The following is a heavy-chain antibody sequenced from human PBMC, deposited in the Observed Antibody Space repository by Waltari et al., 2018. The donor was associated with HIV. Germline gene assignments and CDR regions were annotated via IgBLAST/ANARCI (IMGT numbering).Heavy chain of an antibody. CDR2: MYNSGTT. CDR1: GGSITRNDFY. D-gene: IGHD2-2*01. V-gene: IGHV4-39*01. J-gene: IGHJ4*02. Sequence: QLHLQESGPGLVKPSETLALTCTVSGGSITRNDFYWAWIRQPPGKGLDWIGLMYNSGTTNYNSSLKSRVSMSRDTSKNRFSLRLHSVTAADTAIYYCARRGDGFNQHARLDHWGPGTLVTVSS. CDR3: ARRGDGFNQHARLDH.